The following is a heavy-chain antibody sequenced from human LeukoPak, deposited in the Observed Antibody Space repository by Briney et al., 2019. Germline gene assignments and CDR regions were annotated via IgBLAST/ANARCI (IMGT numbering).Heavy chain of an antibody. J-gene: IGHJ4*02. V-gene: IGHV3-30*02. CDR3: ASLSIAAAGSEGDY. CDR1: GFTFSSYG. Sequence: PGGSLRLSCAASGFTFSSYGMHWVRQAPGKGLEWVAFIRYDGSNKYYADSVKGRFTISRDNSKNTLYLQMNSLRAEDTAVYYCASLSIAAAGSEGDYWGQGTLVTVSS. D-gene: IGHD6-13*01. CDR2: IRYDGSNK.